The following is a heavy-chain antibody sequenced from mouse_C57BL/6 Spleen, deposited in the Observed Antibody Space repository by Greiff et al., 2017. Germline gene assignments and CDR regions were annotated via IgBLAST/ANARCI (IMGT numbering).Heavy chain of an antibody. CDR3: ARIYYGPGFAY. CDR1: GYTFTSYW. D-gene: IGHD2-1*01. CDR2: IDPSDSYT. V-gene: IGHV1-50*01. Sequence: VQLQQPGAELVKPGASVKLSCKASGYTFTSYWMQWVKQRPGQGLEWIGEIDPSDSYTNYNQKFKGKATLTVDTSSSTAYMQLSSLTSEDSAVYYCARIYYGPGFAYWGQGTLVTVSA. J-gene: IGHJ3*01.